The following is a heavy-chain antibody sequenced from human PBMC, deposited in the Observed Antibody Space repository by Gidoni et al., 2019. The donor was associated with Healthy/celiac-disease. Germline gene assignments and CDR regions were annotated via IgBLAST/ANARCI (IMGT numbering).Heavy chain of an antibody. CDR3: AKIGGRTTVTTKIGGRGAFDI. Sequence: EVQLLESGGGLVQPGGSLRLSCAASGFTFSSYAMSWGRQAPGKGLEWVSAISGSGGSTYYADSVKGRFTISRDNSKNTLYLQMNSLRAEDTAVYYCAKIGGRTTVTTKIGGRGAFDIWGQGTMVTVSS. D-gene: IGHD4-4*01. CDR2: ISGSGGST. V-gene: IGHV3-23*01. CDR1: GFTFSSYA. J-gene: IGHJ3*02.